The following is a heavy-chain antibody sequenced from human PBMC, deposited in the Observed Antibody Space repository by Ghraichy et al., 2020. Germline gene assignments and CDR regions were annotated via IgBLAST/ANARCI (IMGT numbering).Heavy chain of an antibody. Sequence: GGSLRLSCAASGFTFSTYGMHWVRQAPGKGLEWVSFIRYDGANKNYADSVKGRFTISRDNSKNTLYLQMNSLRPEDTAVYYCAKLLGSGWTAFDYWGQGTLVTVSS. CDR1: GFTFSTYG. CDR3: AKLLGSGWTAFDY. CDR2: IRYDGANK. V-gene: IGHV3-30*02. J-gene: IGHJ4*02. D-gene: IGHD6-19*01.